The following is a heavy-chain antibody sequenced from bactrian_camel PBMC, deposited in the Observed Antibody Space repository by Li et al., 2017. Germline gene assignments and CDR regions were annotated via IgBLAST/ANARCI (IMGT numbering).Heavy chain of an antibody. D-gene: IGHD1*01. CDR3: AALPAPFRSVLITTRPEAFGY. CDR2: LWTGDGAT. J-gene: IGHJ6*01. Sequence: LVESGGGSVQAGESLRLSCTASGERYSTYCMAWFRQRPEKAREGVAILWTGDGATFYSHSVKGRFTISKDSATNTLYLQMNSLKPEDTAGYYCAALPAPFRSVLITTRPEAFGYWGQGTQVTVS. V-gene: IGHV3S63*01. CDR1: GERYSTYC.